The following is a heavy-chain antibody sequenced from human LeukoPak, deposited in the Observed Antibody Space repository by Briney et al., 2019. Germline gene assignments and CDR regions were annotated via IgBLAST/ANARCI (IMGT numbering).Heavy chain of an antibody. Sequence: ASVKVSCKASGYTFTSYDINWVRQATGQGLEWMGWMNPNSGNTGYAQKFQGRVIMTRNTSISTAYMELSSLRSEDTAVYYCARGLTMVRGAGGYWGQGTLVTVSS. CDR1: GYTFTSYD. D-gene: IGHD3-10*01. J-gene: IGHJ4*02. V-gene: IGHV1-8*01. CDR2: MNPNSGNT. CDR3: ARGLTMVRGAGGY.